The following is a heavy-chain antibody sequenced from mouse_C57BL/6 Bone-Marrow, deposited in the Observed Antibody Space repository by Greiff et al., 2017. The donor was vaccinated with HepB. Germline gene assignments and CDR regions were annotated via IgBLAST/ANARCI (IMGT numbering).Heavy chain of an antibody. D-gene: IGHD6-1*01. V-gene: IGHV1-47*01. CDR3: ARGAHAILEGYFDY. CDR2: FHPYNDDT. J-gene: IGHJ2*01. CDR1: GYTFTTYP. Sequence: QVQLKESGAELVKPGASVKMSCKASGYTFTTYPIEWMKQNHGKSLEWIGNFHPYNDDTKYNEKFKGKATLTVEKSSSTVYLELSRLTSDDSAVYYCARGAHAILEGYFDYWGQGTTLTVSS.